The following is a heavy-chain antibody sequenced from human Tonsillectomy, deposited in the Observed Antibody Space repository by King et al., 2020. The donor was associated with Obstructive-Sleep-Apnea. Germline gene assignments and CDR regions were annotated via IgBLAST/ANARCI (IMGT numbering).Heavy chain of an antibody. J-gene: IGHJ5*02. CDR3: ARLEGSGGPHNRILNWFDP. CDR1: GYPFTTYY. Sequence: VQLVESGAEVRKPGESLKLSCKGSGYPFTTYYIGWVRQMPGKGLEWMGIIYPGDSDTIYSPSFQGQVTISVDKSISTAYLQWSSLKASDTAVYFCARLEGSGGPHNRILNWFDPWGQGTLVTVSS. V-gene: IGHV5-51*01. CDR2: IYPGDSDT. D-gene: IGHD2-15*01.